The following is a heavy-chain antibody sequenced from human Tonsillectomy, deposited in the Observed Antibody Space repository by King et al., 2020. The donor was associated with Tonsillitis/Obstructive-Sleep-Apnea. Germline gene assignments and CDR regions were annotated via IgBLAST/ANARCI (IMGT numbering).Heavy chain of an antibody. Sequence: VQLQQWGAGLLKPSETLSLTCAVYGGSFSGYYWSWIRQPPGKGLEWIGEVNHSGSTNYNPSLKSRVTISLETAKNQFSLKLTSVTAADTAVYYCARENIVVVPAVMGGGFDYWGQGTLVTVSS. D-gene: IGHD2-2*01. CDR2: VNHSGST. V-gene: IGHV4-34*01. J-gene: IGHJ4*02. CDR1: GGSFSGYY. CDR3: ARENIVVVPAVMGGGFDY.